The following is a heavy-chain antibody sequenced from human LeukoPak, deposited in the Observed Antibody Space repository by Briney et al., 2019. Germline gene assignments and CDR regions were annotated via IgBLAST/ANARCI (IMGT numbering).Heavy chain of an antibody. Sequence: GGSLRLACAASGFTVSNKYMTWVRQVPGKGLEWVSVIYSDGSTYYADSVKGRFTISRDNSKNTLYLQMNSLRAEDTAVCYCARNPQSSQQLVSYWGQGTLVTVSS. V-gene: IGHV3-53*01. CDR2: IYSDGST. J-gene: IGHJ4*02. CDR1: GFTVSNKY. CDR3: ARNPQSSQQLVSY. D-gene: IGHD6-13*01.